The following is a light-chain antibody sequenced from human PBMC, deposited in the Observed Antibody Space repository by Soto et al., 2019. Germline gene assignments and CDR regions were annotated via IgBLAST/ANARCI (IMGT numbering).Light chain of an antibody. CDR3: TSYAGRKNLL. CDR2: EVT. Sequence: QSVLTQPPSASGSPGQSVTISCTGTSSDVDAYNYVSWYQQHPGKAPKLIIYEVTKRPSGVPDRFSGSKSGNTASLTVSGLQAEDEAEYYCTSYAGRKNLLFGGGTKHTVL. J-gene: IGLJ2*01. V-gene: IGLV2-8*01. CDR1: SSDVDAYNY.